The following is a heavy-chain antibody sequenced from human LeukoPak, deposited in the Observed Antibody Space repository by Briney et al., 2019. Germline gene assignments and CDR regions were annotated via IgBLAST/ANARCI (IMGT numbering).Heavy chain of an antibody. Sequence: GGSLRLSCAASGFTFNSYGMHWVRQVPGKGLEWVAFIRYDGSNKYYADSVKGRFTISRDNSKNTVYLQMNSLRAEDTAVYYCAKGETSGSKLSEEWGQGTLVIVSS. CDR3: AKGETSGSKLSEE. V-gene: IGHV3-30*02. CDR1: GFTFNSYG. CDR2: IRYDGSNK. D-gene: IGHD1-26*01. J-gene: IGHJ4*02.